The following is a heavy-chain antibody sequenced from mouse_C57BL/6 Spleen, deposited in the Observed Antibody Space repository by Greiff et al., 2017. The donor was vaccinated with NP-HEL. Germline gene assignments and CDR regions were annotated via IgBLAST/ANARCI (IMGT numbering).Heavy chain of an antibody. D-gene: IGHD1-1*01. Sequence: QVQLQQSGAELVRPGTSVKVSCKASGYAFTNYLIEWVKQRPGQGLEWIGEINPGSGGTNYNEKFKGKATLTADKSSSTAYMQLSSLTSEDSAVYFCARHLRFWFAYWGQGTLVTVSA. J-gene: IGHJ3*01. CDR2: INPGSGGT. V-gene: IGHV1-54*01. CDR3: ARHLRFWFAY. CDR1: GYAFTNYL.